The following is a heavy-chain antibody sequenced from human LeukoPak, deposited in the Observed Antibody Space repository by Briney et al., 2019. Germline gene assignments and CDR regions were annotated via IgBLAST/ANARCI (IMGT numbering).Heavy chain of an antibody. CDR2: IYYSGST. J-gene: IGHJ3*02. CDR1: GGSINGYY. V-gene: IGHV4-59*01. CDR3: ARDLYSGCDWVGFNI. D-gene: IGHD5-12*01. Sequence: SETLSLTCTVSGGSINGYYWSWIRQPPGKGLEWIGYIYYSGSTNYNPSLKSRVTISVDTSKNHFSLKLSSVTAADTAVYYCARDLYSGCDWVGFNIWGQGTVVTVSS.